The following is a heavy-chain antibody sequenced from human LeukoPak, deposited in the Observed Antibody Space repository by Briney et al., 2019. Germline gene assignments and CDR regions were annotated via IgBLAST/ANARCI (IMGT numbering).Heavy chain of an antibody. Sequence: PSETLSLTCTVSGDSLNTYYWTWIRQPPGKGLEWIGYIYSNGITSYNPSLRSRSTISIATSKNQFSLRLTSVTAADTATYYCARRAYYDSSGYYPASGYFDLWGRGTLVTVSS. D-gene: IGHD3-22*01. CDR3: ARRAYYDSSGYYPASGYFDL. J-gene: IGHJ2*01. CDR1: GDSLNTYY. V-gene: IGHV4-4*09. CDR2: IYSNGIT.